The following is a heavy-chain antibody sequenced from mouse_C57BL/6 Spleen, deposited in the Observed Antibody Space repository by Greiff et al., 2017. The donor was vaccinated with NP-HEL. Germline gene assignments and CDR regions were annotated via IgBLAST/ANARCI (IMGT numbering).Heavy chain of an antibody. CDR2: IDPENGDT. V-gene: IGHV14-4*01. CDR3: TTSTAMVKRYFDY. J-gene: IGHJ2*01. D-gene: IGHD2-2*01. CDR1: GFNIKDDY. Sequence: VQLQQSGAELVRPGASVKLSCTASGFNIKDDYMHWVKQRPEQGLEWIGWIDPENGDTEYASKFQGKATITADTSSNTAYLQLSSLTSEDTAVYYCTTSTAMVKRYFDYWGQGTTLTVSS.